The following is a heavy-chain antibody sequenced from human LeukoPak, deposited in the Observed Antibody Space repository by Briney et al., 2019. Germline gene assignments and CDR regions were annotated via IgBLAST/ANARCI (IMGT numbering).Heavy chain of an antibody. Sequence: SETLSLTCTVSGASISSVGYYWSWIRQHPGKGLEWIGFISYTGSSYYNSSLQSRVLISRDTFKNQFSLKMNSVIAADTAMYYCARGDYWGRGTLVTVSS. J-gene: IGHJ4*02. V-gene: IGHV4-31*03. CDR1: GASISSVGYY. CDR3: ARGDY. CDR2: ISYTGSS.